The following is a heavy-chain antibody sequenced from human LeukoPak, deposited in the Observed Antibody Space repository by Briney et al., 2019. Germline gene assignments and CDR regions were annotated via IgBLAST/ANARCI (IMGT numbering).Heavy chain of an antibody. J-gene: IGHJ4*02. Sequence: GGSLRLSCAASGFTFSSYSMNWVRQAPGKGLEWVSSISGSSTYIYYADSVKGRFTTSRDNAKNSLYLQMNSLRAEDTAVYYCARYSSGSQFDYWGQGTLVTVSS. CDR1: GFTFSSYS. CDR3: ARYSSGSQFDY. V-gene: IGHV3-21*01. D-gene: IGHD6-19*01. CDR2: ISGSSTYI.